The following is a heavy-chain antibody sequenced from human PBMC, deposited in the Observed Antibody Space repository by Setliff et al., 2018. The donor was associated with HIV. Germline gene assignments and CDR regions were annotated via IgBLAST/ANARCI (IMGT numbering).Heavy chain of an antibody. Sequence: SETLSLTCTVSGGSISSGSYYWSWIRQPAGKGLEWIWHIYTSGSTNYNPSLKSRVTISVDTSKNQFSLKLSSVTAADTAVYYCAYDSSGYYRPNAFDIWGQGTMVTVSS. CDR3: AYDSSGYYRPNAFDI. CDR2: IYTSGST. D-gene: IGHD3-22*01. CDR1: GGSISSGSYY. J-gene: IGHJ3*02. V-gene: IGHV4-61*09.